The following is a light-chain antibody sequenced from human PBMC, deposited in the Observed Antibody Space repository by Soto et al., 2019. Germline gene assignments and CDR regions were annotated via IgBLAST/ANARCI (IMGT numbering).Light chain of an antibody. J-gene: IGLJ1*01. CDR3: CSYAGSYTWV. CDR2: DVS. V-gene: IGLV2-11*01. CDR1: SSDVGGYNY. Sequence: QSVLTQPRSVSGSPGQLVTISCTGTSSDVGGYNYVSWYQQHPGKAPKLMIYDVSKRPSGVPDRFSGSKSGNTASLTISGLQAEDEADYYCCSYAGSYTWVFGTGTNHRP.